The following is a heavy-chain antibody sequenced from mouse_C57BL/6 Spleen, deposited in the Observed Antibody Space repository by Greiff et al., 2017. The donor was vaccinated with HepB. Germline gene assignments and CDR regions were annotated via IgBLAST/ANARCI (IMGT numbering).Heavy chain of an antibody. Sequence: EVQLVESGGGLVKPGGSLKLSCAASGFTFSDYGMHWVRQAPEKGLEWVAYISSGSSTIYYADTVKGRFTISRDNAKNTLFLQMTSLRSEDTAMYYCARDYYGNSYAMDYWGQGTSVTVSS. J-gene: IGHJ4*01. CDR3: ARDYYGNSYAMDY. V-gene: IGHV5-17*01. D-gene: IGHD2-1*01. CDR1: GFTFSDYG. CDR2: ISSGSSTI.